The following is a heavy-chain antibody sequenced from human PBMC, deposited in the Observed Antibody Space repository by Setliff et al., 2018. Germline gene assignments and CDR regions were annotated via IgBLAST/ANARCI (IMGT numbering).Heavy chain of an antibody. J-gene: IGHJ6*03. V-gene: IGHV3-49*04. CDR2: IRSKAYGGTT. CDR1: GFTFGDYA. Sequence: GGSLRLSCSVSGFTFGDYAMTWVRQAPGKGLEWVGFIRSKAYGGTTEYAASVKGRFTISRDDSESIAYLQMNSLKTEDTAVYYYYYYMDVWGKGTTVTVSS. CDR3: YYYMDV.